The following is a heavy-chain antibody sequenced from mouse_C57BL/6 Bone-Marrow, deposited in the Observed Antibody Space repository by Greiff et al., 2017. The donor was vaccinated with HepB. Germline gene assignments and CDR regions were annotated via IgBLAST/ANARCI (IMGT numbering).Heavy chain of an antibody. CDR1: GYSITSGYY. CDR3: AREVANWDWYFDV. J-gene: IGHJ1*03. CDR2: ISYDGSN. Sequence: VQLKESGPGLVKPSQSLSLTCSVTGYSITSGYYWNWIRQFPGNKLEWMGYISYDGSNNYNPSLKNRISITRDTSKNQFFLKLNSVTTEDTATYYCAREVANWDWYFDVWGTGTTVTVSS. V-gene: IGHV3-6*01. D-gene: IGHD4-1*01.